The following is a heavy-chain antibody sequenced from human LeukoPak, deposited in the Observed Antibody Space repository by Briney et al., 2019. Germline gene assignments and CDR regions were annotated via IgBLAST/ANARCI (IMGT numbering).Heavy chain of an antibody. V-gene: IGHV3-23*01. D-gene: IGHD1-26*01. Sequence: GGSLRLSCVASGFDFSSYAMTWVRQAPGRGLEWVSTIGAYAARTYYADSVKGRFTTSRENSKSTLSLQMNSLRVEDTALYYCAKDPLGGGSSLINWFDSWGQGVWVTVSS. CDR2: IGAYAART. CDR1: GFDFSSYA. J-gene: IGHJ5*01. CDR3: AKDPLGGGSSLINWFDS.